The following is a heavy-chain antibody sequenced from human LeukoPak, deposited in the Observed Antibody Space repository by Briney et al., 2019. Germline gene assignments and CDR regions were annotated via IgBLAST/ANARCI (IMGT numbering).Heavy chain of an antibody. J-gene: IGHJ3*02. D-gene: IGHD1-26*01. CDR3: AKGLAVATDDAFDI. V-gene: IGHV3-9*01. CDR1: GFTFDDYA. Sequence: GGSLRLSCAASGFTFDDYAMHWVRQAPGKGLEWVSGISWNSGSIGYADSVKGRFTISRDNAKNSLYLQMNSLRAVDTALYYCAKGLAVATDDAFDIWGQGTMVTVSS. CDR2: ISWNSGSI.